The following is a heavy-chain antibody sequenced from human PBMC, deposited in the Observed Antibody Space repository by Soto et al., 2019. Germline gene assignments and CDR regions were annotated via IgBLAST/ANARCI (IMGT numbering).Heavy chain of an antibody. D-gene: IGHD3-10*01. CDR2: IGATGSTT. CDR1: GFTFSSCA. Sequence: EVQLLESGGGLVQPGGSLRLSCAASGFTFSSCAMNWVRQAPGKGLEWVSAIGATGSTTYYADSVKGRFTISRDNSKNTLYLQVKSLRAEDTAVYYCSKSGSGSYFGGYYFDYWGQGTLVAVSS. V-gene: IGHV3-23*01. J-gene: IGHJ4*02. CDR3: SKSGSGSYFGGYYFDY.